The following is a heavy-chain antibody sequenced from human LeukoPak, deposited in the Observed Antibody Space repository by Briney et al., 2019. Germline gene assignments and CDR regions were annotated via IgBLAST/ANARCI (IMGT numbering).Heavy chain of an antibody. CDR2: MHPNSGDT. J-gene: IGHJ3*02. Sequence: ASVKVSCKASGYTFTSYDINWVRQATGQGLEYMGWMHPNSGDTGYAQKFQGRVTMTRNTSISKAYMELRSLRSEDTAVYYCARVKEDAFDIWGQGTMVTVSS. CDR3: ARVKEDAFDI. CDR1: GYTFTSYD. V-gene: IGHV1-8*01.